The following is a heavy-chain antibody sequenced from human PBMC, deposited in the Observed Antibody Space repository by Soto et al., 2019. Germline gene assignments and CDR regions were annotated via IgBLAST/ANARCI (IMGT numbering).Heavy chain of an antibody. Sequence: EVQLLESGGGLVQPGGSLRLSCAASGFSVSSYAMTWVRQAPGKGLEWVSAISGGGTRTYYADSVRGRFTISRDNSKNTLYLQMNSLRAEDTAVYYCAKCGSGSGSYQESFNDYWGQGTLVTVSS. V-gene: IGHV3-23*01. CDR2: ISGGGTRT. J-gene: IGHJ4*02. D-gene: IGHD6-19*01. CDR3: AKCGSGSGSYQESFNDY. CDR1: GFSVSSYA.